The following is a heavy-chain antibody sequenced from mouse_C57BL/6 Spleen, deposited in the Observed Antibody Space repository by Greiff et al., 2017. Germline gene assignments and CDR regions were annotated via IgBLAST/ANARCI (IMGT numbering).Heavy chain of an antibody. V-gene: IGHV5-9-1*02. CDR3: TRDRYDYDVDYAMDY. CDR2: ISSGGYYI. Sequence: EVKLVESGEGLVKPGGSLKLSCAASGFTFSSYAMSWVRQTPEKRLEWVAYISSGGYYIYYADTVKGRFTISSDNTRNTLYLQMSSLKSEDTAMCYCTRDRYDYDVDYAMDYWGQGTSVTVSS. J-gene: IGHJ4*01. CDR1: GFTFSSYA. D-gene: IGHD2-4*01.